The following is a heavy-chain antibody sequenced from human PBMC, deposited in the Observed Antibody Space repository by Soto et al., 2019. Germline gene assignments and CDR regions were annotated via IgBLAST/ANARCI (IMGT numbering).Heavy chain of an antibody. CDR3: ARESGVRYFDLDPMDV. D-gene: IGHD3-9*01. V-gene: IGHV3-48*01. Sequence: PGGSLRLSCAASGFTFSSYSMNWVRQAPGKGLEWVSYISSSSSTIYYADSVKGRFTISRDNAKNSLYLQMNSLRAEDTAVYYCARESGVRYFDLDPMDVWGQGTTVTVSS. CDR2: ISSSSSTI. J-gene: IGHJ6*02. CDR1: GFTFSSYS.